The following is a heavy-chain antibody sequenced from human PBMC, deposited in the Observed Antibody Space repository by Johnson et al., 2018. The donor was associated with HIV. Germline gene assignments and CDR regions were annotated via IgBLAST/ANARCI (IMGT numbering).Heavy chain of an antibody. Sequence: QVQLVESGGGVVQPGRSLRLSCAASGFTFSSYAMHWVRQAPGKGLEWVAVISYDGSNKYYADSVKGRFTISRDNSKNTLYLQMNSLRAEDTAVYYCARVYSSSSAHAFDFWGQGTMVTVSS. V-gene: IGHV3-30*04. CDR3: ARVYSSSSAHAFDF. CDR1: GFTFSSYA. J-gene: IGHJ3*01. CDR2: ISYDGSNK. D-gene: IGHD6-6*01.